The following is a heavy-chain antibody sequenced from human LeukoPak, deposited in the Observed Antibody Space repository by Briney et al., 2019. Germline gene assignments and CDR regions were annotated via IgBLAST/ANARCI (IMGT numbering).Heavy chain of an antibody. J-gene: IGHJ4*02. D-gene: IGHD2/OR15-2a*01. CDR1: GGSISSYY. CDR3: ARHQTLLYYFDY. CDR2: IYYTGST. V-gene: IGHV4-59*01. Sequence: PSETLSLICTVSGGSISSYYWSWLRLPPGKGLEWIGYIYYTGSTNYNPSLKSRVTMSVDTSKNQFSLNLSSVTAADTAVYYCARHQTLLYYFDYWGQGILVTVSS.